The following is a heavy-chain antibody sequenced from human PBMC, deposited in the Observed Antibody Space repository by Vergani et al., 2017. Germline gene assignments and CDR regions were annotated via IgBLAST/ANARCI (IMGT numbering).Heavy chain of an antibody. CDR2: SYYSGST. CDR1: GGSISSGDYY. D-gene: IGHD6-6*01. CDR3: ARSEYSSSYDYYYYYMDV. J-gene: IGHJ6*03. Sequence: QVQLQESGPGLVKPSQTLSLTCTVSGGSISSGDYYWSWIRQPPGKGLEWIGYSYYSGSTYYNPSLKSRVTISVDTSKNQFSLKLSSVTAADTAVYYCARSEYSSSYDYYYYYMDVWGKGTTVTVSS. V-gene: IGHV4-30-4*01.